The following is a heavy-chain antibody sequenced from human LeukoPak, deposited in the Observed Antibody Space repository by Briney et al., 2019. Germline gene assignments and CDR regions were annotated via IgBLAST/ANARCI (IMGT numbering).Heavy chain of an antibody. CDR1: GFTFSSYW. J-gene: IGHJ4*02. D-gene: IGHD3-22*01. V-gene: IGHV3-74*01. CDR2: INSDGSST. Sequence: GGSLRLSCAASGFTFSSYWMHWVRQAPGKGLVWVSRINSDGSSTSYADSVKGRFTISRDNAKNTLYLQMNSLRAEDTAVYYCARAYYYDSSGFPPPGYWGQGTLVTVSS. CDR3: ARAYYYDSSGFPPPGY.